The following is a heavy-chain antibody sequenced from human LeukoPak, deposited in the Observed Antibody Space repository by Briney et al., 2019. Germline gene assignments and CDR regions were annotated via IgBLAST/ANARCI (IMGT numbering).Heavy chain of an antibody. Sequence: PSETLSLTCTVSGYSISSGYYWGWIRQPPGKGLEWIGSIYHSGSTNYNPSLESRVTISLDTSKNQFSLKLSSVTAADTAVYYCARGVVAAAGRTFDFWGQGTLVTVSS. J-gene: IGHJ4*02. CDR3: ARGVVAAAGRTFDF. D-gene: IGHD6-13*01. CDR2: IYHSGST. CDR1: GYSISSGYY. V-gene: IGHV4-38-2*02.